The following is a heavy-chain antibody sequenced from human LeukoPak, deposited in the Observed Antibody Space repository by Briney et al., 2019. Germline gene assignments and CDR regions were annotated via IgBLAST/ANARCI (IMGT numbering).Heavy chain of an antibody. CDR1: GFTFRSYA. CDR3: AKNYGSGSLPDY. V-gene: IGHV3-23*01. D-gene: IGHD3-10*01. Sequence: PGGSLRLSCAASGFTFRSYAMSWVRQAPGKGLEWVSGISTSGDRTYYADSVKGRFTISRDNSKNTLYLEMNSLRAEDTALYYCAKNYGSGSLPDYCGQGTLVTVSS. J-gene: IGHJ4*02. CDR2: ISTSGDRT.